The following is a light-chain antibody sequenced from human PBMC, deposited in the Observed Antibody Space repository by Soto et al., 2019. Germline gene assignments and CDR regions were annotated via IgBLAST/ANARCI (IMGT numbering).Light chain of an antibody. CDR1: QSVSGK. V-gene: IGKV3D-15*01. J-gene: IGKJ5*01. Sequence: EIAMTQSPATLSVSPGERATLSCRASQSVSGKLAWFQQKPGQAPRLLISGSSTRATGIPARFNGSGSGTEFTLTISSLQPEDFATYYCHQSYGDPPTFGQGTRLEIK. CDR3: HQSYGDPPT. CDR2: GSS.